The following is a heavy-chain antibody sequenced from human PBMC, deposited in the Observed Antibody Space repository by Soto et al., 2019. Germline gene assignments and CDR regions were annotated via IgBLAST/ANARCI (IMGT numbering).Heavy chain of an antibody. Sequence: QVQLVESGGGVVQPGRSLRLSCAASGFTFSSYGMHWVRQDPGKGLEWVAVIWYDGSNKYYADSVKGRFTISRDNSKNTLYLQMNSLRAEDTAVYYCARGGGYSGYDLDYWGQGTLVTVSS. D-gene: IGHD5-12*01. J-gene: IGHJ4*02. CDR2: IWYDGSNK. V-gene: IGHV3-33*01. CDR1: GFTFSSYG. CDR3: ARGGGYSGYDLDY.